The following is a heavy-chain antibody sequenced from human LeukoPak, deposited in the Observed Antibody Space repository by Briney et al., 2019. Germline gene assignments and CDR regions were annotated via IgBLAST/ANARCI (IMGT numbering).Heavy chain of an antibody. CDR1: GGSFSDYY. Sequence: PSETLSLTCAVYGGSFSDYYWSWIRQHPGKGLEWIGYICYSGTTYYNPSLKSRLTISIDTSKNQFSLRLTSVTAADTAVYYCARKKDNGDYHIDYWGQGTLVTVSS. D-gene: IGHD4-17*01. J-gene: IGHJ4*02. V-gene: IGHV4-31*11. CDR2: ICYSGTT. CDR3: ARKKDNGDYHIDY.